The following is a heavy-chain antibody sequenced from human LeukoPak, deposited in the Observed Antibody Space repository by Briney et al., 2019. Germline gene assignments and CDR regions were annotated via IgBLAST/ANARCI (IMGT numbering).Heavy chain of an antibody. J-gene: IGHJ4*02. CDR3: EKEGDWNLDN. D-gene: IGHD1-1*01. CDR1: DFNFRSNW. CDR2: IKGDGSEK. V-gene: IGHV3-7*04. Sequence: GVSLRLSCVASDFNFRSNWMDWVRQDPGKGLEWVANIKGDGSEKNYVDSVKGRFSISRDNAKNSLYLEMNSLRAEDTGLYYCEKEGDWNLDNWGQGALVTVSS.